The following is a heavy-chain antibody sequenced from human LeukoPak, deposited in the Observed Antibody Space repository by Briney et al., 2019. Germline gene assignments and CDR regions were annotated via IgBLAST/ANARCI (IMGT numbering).Heavy chain of an antibody. V-gene: IGHV4-59*01. J-gene: IGHJ4*02. CDR3: AREAPICSGGTCYDY. CDR2: IHYSGST. CDR1: GGSISSYY. D-gene: IGHD2-15*01. Sequence: SETLSPTCTVSGGSISSYYWSWIRQPPGKGLEWIGYIHYSGSTNYNPSLKSRVTISVDTSKNQFSLKLSSVTAADTAVYYCAREAPICSGGTCYDYWGQGTLVTVSS.